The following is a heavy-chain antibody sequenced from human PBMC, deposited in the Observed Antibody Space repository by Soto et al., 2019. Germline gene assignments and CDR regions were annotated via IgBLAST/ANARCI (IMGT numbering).Heavy chain of an antibody. D-gene: IGHD5-18*01. J-gene: IGHJ3*02. CDR3: ARPRPYSYGIAPRANNAFDI. CDR2: IDPSDSYT. V-gene: IGHV5-10-1*01. Sequence: GESLKISCQGSGYSFTSYWISWVRQMPGKGLEWMGRIDPSDSYTNYSPSFQGHVTISADKSISTAYLQWSSLKASDTAMYYCARPRPYSYGIAPRANNAFDIWGQGTMVTVSS. CDR1: GYSFTSYW.